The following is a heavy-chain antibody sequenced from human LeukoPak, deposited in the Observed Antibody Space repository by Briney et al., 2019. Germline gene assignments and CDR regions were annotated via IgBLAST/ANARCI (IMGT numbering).Heavy chain of an antibody. V-gene: IGHV1-18*01. Sequence: ASVKVSCKASGYTSTSYGISWVRQAPGQGLEWMGWISAYNGNTNYAQKLQGRVTMTTDTSTSTAYMELRSLRSDDTAVYYCARITARITMIVVVPSHAFDIWGQGTMVTVSS. CDR3: ARITARITMIVVVPSHAFDI. CDR1: GYTSTSYG. CDR2: ISAYNGNT. D-gene: IGHD3-22*01. J-gene: IGHJ3*02.